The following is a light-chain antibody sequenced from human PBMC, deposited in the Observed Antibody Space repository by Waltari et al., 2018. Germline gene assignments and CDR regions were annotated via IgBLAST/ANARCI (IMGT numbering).Light chain of an antibody. Sequence: VMTQSPATLSVSPGERVTLSCRASQSVGYNLAWFQQQPGQAPRLLTYGASTRATDIPDRFSGSGSGTAFTLTISSLQSEDFANYYCQQYNNWQITFGQGTRLDLK. CDR3: QQYNNWQIT. V-gene: IGKV3-15*01. CDR2: GAS. J-gene: IGKJ5*01. CDR1: QSVGYN.